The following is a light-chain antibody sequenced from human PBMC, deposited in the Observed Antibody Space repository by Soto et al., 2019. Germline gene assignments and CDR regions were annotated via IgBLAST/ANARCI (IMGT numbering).Light chain of an antibody. Sequence: EIVWTQSPGSLSLSPGERVTLSCRASQRVLSNYLAWYQQKPGQAPRLLIPGASIRAAGVPDRFSGSGFGTDFTLTITILEPEAFAVCYCQRYGNSPGFTFGQGTTLEIK. CDR1: QRVLSNY. CDR3: QRYGNSPGFT. CDR2: GAS. V-gene: IGKV3-20*01. J-gene: IGKJ2*01.